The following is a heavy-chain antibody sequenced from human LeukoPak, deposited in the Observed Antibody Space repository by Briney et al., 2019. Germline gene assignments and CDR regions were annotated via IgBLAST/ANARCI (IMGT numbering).Heavy chain of an antibody. D-gene: IGHD3-22*01. J-gene: IGHJ4*02. CDR3: ARSYDSSGYHGY. Sequence: PGGFLRLSCAASGFTFSNYEMNWVRQAPGKGLEWVSYISSSGITIYYADSVKGRFTISRDNAKNSLYVQMDSLRAEDTAVYYCARSYDSSGYHGYWGQGTLVTVSS. CDR1: GFTFSNYE. V-gene: IGHV3-48*03. CDR2: ISSSGITI.